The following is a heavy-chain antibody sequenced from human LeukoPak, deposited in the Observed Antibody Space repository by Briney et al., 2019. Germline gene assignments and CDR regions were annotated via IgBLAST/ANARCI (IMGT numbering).Heavy chain of an antibody. Sequence: GGSLRLSCAASGFTFSNYWMHWVRQAPGKGLEWVAHIKTDGSEQYYVDSVRGRFIISRDNAKNSLYLQMSSLRAEDTAVYYCTRQPTTLDGSKFMSTDHWGQGTLVTVSS. CDR3: TRQPTTLDGSKFMSTDH. V-gene: IGHV3-7*01. D-gene: IGHD5/OR15-5a*01. J-gene: IGHJ4*02. CDR1: GFTFSNYW. CDR2: IKTDGSEQ.